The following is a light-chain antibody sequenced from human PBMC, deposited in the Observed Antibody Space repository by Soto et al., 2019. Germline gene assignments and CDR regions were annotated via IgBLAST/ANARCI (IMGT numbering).Light chain of an antibody. CDR3: NSYTGSTTPFV. CDR2: DVT. J-gene: IGLJ1*01. Sequence: QSALTQPASVSGSPGQSITISCTGTSSDVGGYNYVSWYQHHPDKAPKLVIYDVTNRPSGVSYRFSGSKSGNTASLTISGLQAEDEADYYCNSYTGSTTPFVLGTGTKLTVL. V-gene: IGLV2-14*03. CDR1: SSDVGGYNY.